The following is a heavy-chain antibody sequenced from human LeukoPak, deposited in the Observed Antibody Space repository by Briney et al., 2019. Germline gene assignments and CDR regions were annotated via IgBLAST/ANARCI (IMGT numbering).Heavy chain of an antibody. CDR1: GGSITSYY. D-gene: IGHD2-15*01. V-gene: IGHV4-4*07. Sequence: PSETLSLTCTVSGGSITSYYWSWIRQPAGKGLEWIGRIYSNENPNYNPSLKSRVTMSVDTSKNQFSLKLSSVTAADTAVYYCARGGTTPYYFDDWGQGTLVTVSS. CDR2: IYSNENP. CDR3: ARGGTTPYYFDD. J-gene: IGHJ4*02.